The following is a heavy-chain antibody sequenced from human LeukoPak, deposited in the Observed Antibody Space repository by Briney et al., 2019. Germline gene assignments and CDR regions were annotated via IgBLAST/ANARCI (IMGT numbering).Heavy chain of an antibody. V-gene: IGHV1-8*02. CDR2: MNPNSGNT. Sequence: ASVKVSCKASGYTFTGYYMHWVRQAPGQGLEWMGWMNPNSGNTGYAQKFQGRVTMTRNTSISTAYMELSSLRSEDTAVYYCARAYSITGTEDDAFDIWGQGTMVTVSS. CDR1: GYTFTGYY. D-gene: IGHD1-7*01. CDR3: ARAYSITGTEDDAFDI. J-gene: IGHJ3*02.